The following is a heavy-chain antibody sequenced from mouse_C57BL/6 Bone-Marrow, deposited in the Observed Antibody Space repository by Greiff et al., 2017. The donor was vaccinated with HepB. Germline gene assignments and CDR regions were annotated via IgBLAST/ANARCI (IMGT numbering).Heavy chain of an antibody. V-gene: IGHV14-4*01. J-gene: IGHJ1*03. D-gene: IGHD1-1*01. CDR3: TTDYYYGGSSWYFDV. CDR1: GFNIKDDY. CDR2: IDPENGDT. Sequence: VQLQQSGAELVRPGASVKLSCTASGFNIKDDYMHWVKQRPEQGLEWIGWIDPENGDTEYASKFQGKATIPADTSSNTAYLQLSSLTSVDTAVYYSTTDYYYGGSSWYFDVWGTGTTVTVSS.